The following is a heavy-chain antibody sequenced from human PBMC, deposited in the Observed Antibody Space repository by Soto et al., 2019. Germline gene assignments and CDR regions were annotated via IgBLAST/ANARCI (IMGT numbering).Heavy chain of an antibody. CDR1: GFTFSSYA. Sequence: QVQLVESGGGVVQPGRSLRLSCAASGFTFSSYAMHWVRQAPGKGLEWVAVISYDGSNKYYADSVKGRFTISRDNSKNTLYLRMNSLRAEDTAVYYCAREMSYGWDLYYYYYGMDVWGQGTTVTVSS. V-gene: IGHV3-30-3*01. D-gene: IGHD3-10*01. CDR2: ISYDGSNK. CDR3: AREMSYGWDLYYYYYGMDV. J-gene: IGHJ6*02.